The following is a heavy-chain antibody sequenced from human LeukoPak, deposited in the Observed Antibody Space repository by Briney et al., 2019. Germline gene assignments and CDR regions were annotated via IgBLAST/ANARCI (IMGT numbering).Heavy chain of an antibody. CDR2: IYYSGST. V-gene: IGHV4-39*01. J-gene: IGHJ5*02. Sequence: PSETPSLTCTVSGGSISSSSYYWGWIRQPPGQGLEWIGSIYYSGSTYYNPSLKSRVTISVDTSKNQFSLKLSSVTAADTAVYYCARPHPNWFDPWGQGTLVTVSS. CDR1: GGSISSSSYY. CDR3: ARPHPNWFDP.